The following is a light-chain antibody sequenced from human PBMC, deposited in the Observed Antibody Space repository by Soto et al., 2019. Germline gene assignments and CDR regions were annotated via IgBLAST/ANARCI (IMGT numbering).Light chain of an antibody. J-gene: IGKJ5*01. V-gene: IGKV3-15*01. CDR2: RAS. Sequence: EVVLTQSAATLSVSPGARVILSCWASQSVGSLLAWYQQKPGQAPRLLIYRASTRATDIPARFSGSGSGTDFSLTISSLQSGDLAVYYCLQYNDWPITFGQGTRLEIQ. CDR3: LQYNDWPIT. CDR1: QSVGSL.